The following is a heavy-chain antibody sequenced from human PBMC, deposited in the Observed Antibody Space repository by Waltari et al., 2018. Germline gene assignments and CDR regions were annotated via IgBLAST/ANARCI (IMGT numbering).Heavy chain of an antibody. J-gene: IGHJ5*02. D-gene: IGHD3-3*01. Sequence: QVQLVESGGGVVQPGRSLRLPCAASGFTFSSYGLHWVRQAPGKGLEWVAVIWYDGSNKYYADSVKGRFTISRDNSKNTLYLQMNSLRAEDTAVYYCARDRRITIFGGFDPWGQGTLVTVS. CDR2: IWYDGSNK. CDR3: ARDRRITIFGGFDP. V-gene: IGHV3-33*01. CDR1: GFTFSSYG.